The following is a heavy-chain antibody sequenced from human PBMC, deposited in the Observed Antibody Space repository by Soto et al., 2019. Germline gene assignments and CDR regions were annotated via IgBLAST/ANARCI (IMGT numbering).Heavy chain of an antibody. Sequence: QVQLQESGPGLVKPSQTLALTCTVSGGSISSGGYYWSWIRQHPGKGLEWIGYIHYSGCTYYNPYLKSRVTISVDTSKNHFALRLSSVTAADTAVYYCATGYGDYSAIGEYFQHWGQGTLVTVSS. D-gene: IGHD4-17*01. V-gene: IGHV4-31*03. CDR1: GGSISSGGYY. CDR3: ATGYGDYSAIGEYFQH. CDR2: IHYSGCT. J-gene: IGHJ1*01.